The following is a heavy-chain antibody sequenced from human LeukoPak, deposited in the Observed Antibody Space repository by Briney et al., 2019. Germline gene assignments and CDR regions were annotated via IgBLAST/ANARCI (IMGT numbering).Heavy chain of an antibody. D-gene: IGHD3-9*01. Sequence: PSETLSLTCTVSGGSISSYYWSWIRQPPGKGLEWIGYIYYSGSTNYNPSLKSRVTISVDTSKNQFSLKLSSVTAADTAVYYCARGGGGSRYFDWLSTGAVYFDYWGQGTLVTVSS. CDR3: ARGGGGSRYFDWLSTGAVYFDY. CDR1: GGSISSYY. CDR2: IYYSGST. J-gene: IGHJ4*02. V-gene: IGHV4-59*01.